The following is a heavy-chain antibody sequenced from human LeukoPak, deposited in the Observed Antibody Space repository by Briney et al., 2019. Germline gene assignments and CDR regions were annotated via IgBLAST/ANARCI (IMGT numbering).Heavy chain of an antibody. J-gene: IGHJ4*02. V-gene: IGHV3-64D*06. D-gene: IGHD3-22*01. CDR2: ISSNGGST. CDR3: VVLSSGYFDY. CDR1: GFTFSSYA. Sequence: PGGSLRLSCSASGFTFSSYAMHWVRQAPGKGLEYVSAISSNGGSTYYADFVKGRFTISRDNSKNTLYLQMSSLRAEDTAVYYCVVLSSGYFDYWGQGTLVTVSS.